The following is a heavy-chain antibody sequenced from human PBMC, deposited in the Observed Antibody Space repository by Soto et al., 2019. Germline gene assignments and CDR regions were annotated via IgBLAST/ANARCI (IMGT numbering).Heavy chain of an antibody. V-gene: IGHV3-7*01. CDR2: IRQGGNEE. CDR1: GFMFSTYL. J-gene: IGHJ6*02. D-gene: IGHD3-16*01. Sequence: EVQLVESGGGLVQPGGSLRLSCTASGFMFSTYLMSWVRQAPGKGLAWVANIRQGGNEEFYVDSVKGRFTISRDNAKKSLYLQMNSLRAEDTAVYYCVGALTYEVPYYYYGMDVWGQGTTVTVSS. CDR3: VGALTYEVPYYYYGMDV.